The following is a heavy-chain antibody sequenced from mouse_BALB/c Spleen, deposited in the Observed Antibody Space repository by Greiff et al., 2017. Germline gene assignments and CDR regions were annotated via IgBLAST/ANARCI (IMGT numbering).Heavy chain of an antibody. D-gene: IGHD2-4*01. CDR2: INSNGGST. Sequence: EVKLVESGGGLVKLGGSLKLSCAASGFTFSSYYMSWVRQTPEKRLELVAAINSNGGSTYYPDTVKGRFTISRDNAKNTLYLQMSSLKSEDTALYYCARHGVDYDCDYWGQGTTLTVSS. J-gene: IGHJ2*01. V-gene: IGHV5-6-2*01. CDR1: GFTFSSYY. CDR3: ARHGVDYDCDY.